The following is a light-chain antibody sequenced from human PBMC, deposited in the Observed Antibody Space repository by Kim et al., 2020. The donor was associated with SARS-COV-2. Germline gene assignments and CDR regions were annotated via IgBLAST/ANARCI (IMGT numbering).Light chain of an antibody. CDR3: QAWDSSTVDHV. CDR2: EDS. CDR1: KLGDKY. Sequence: SYELTQPPSVSVSPGQTASITCSGDKLGDKYACWYQQKPGQSPVLVIYEDSKRPSGIPERFSGSNSGNTATLTISGTQAMDEADYYCQAWDSSTVDHVFG. J-gene: IGLJ1*01. V-gene: IGLV3-1*01.